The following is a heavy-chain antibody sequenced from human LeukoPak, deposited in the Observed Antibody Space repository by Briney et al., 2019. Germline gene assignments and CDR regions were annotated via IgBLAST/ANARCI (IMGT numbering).Heavy chain of an antibody. J-gene: IGHJ4*02. D-gene: IGHD2-2*01. Sequence: PGRSLRLSCAASGFTFSSYAMHWVRQAPGKGLEWVAVISYDGSNKYYADSVKGRFTISRDNSKNTLYLQMNSLRAEVTAVYYCARDLQLWGQGTLVTVSS. CDR2: ISYDGSNK. V-gene: IGHV3-30-3*01. CDR3: ARDLQL. CDR1: GFTFSSYA.